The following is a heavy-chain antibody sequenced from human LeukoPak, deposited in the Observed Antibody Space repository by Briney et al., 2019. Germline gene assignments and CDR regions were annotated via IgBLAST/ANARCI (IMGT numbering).Heavy chain of an antibody. Sequence: ASVKVSCKVSGYTLTELSMHWVRQAPGKGLEWMGGFDPEDGETIYAQKFQGRVTMTEDTSTDTAYMELSSLRSEDTAVYYCAPTIAALRYFDWLPPWGQGTLATVSS. CDR2: FDPEDGET. CDR3: APTIAALRYFDWLPP. D-gene: IGHD3-9*01. J-gene: IGHJ5*02. CDR1: GYTLTELS. V-gene: IGHV1-24*01.